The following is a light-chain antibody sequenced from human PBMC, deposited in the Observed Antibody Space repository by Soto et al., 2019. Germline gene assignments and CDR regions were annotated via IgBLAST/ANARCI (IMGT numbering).Light chain of an antibody. CDR3: SSYATSSFV. V-gene: IGLV2-8*01. CDR2: EVS. J-gene: IGLJ1*01. CDR1: SSDVGGYNY. Sequence: QSVLTQPPSASGSPGQSVTISCTGTSSDVGGYNYVSWYQQHPGKAPKLMIYEVSKRPSGVPDRFSGSKSGNTASLTVSGLQAEDEADYYCSSYATSSFVFGSGTKVTVL.